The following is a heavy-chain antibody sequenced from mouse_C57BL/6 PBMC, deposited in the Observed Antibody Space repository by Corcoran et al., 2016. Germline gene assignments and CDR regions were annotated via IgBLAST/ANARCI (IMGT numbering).Heavy chain of an antibody. Sequence: QVQLQQSGPELVKPGASVKISCKASGYSFTSYYIHWVKQRPGQGLEWIGWIYPGSGNTKYNEKFKGKATLTADTSSSTAYMQLSSLTSEDSVVYYCARGNYDYDLYAMDYWGQGTSVTVSS. V-gene: IGHV1-66*01. CDR3: ARGNYDYDLYAMDY. J-gene: IGHJ4*01. CDR2: IYPGSGNT. D-gene: IGHD2-4*01. CDR1: GYSFTSYY.